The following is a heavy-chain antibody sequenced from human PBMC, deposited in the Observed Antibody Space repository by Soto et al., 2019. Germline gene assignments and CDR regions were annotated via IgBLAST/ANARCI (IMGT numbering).Heavy chain of an antibody. CDR3: AKPYGDYHGCFDY. D-gene: IGHD4-17*01. V-gene: IGHV3-30*18. CDR1: GFTFSSYG. Sequence: GGSLRLSCAASGFTFSSYGMHWVRQAPGKGLEWVAVISYDGSNKYYADSVKGRFTISRDNSKNTLYLQMNSLRAEDTAVYYCAKPYGDYHGCFDYWGQGTLVTVSS. CDR2: ISYDGSNK. J-gene: IGHJ4*02.